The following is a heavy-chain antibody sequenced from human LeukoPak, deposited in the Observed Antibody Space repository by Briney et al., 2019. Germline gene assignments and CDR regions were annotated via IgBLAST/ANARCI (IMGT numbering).Heavy chain of an antibody. CDR1: GFTFSSYG. CDR3: AKDVIQDETTYY. J-gene: IGHJ4*02. V-gene: IGHV3-30*02. D-gene: IGHD1-1*01. Sequence: GGSLRLSCAASGFTFSSYGMHWVRQAPGKGLEWVAFIRYDGSNKFYADSVKGRFTISRDNSKNTLYLQMNSLRAEDTAVYYCAKDVIQDETTYYWGQGTLVTVSS. CDR2: IRYDGSNK.